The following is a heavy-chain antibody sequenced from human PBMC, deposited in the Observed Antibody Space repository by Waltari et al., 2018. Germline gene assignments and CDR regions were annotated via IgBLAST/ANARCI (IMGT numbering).Heavy chain of an antibody. J-gene: IGHJ4*02. CDR1: GGYISSSSYY. D-gene: IGHD3-22*01. CDR2: IYYSGST. Sequence: QLQLQESGPGLVKPSETLSLTCTVSGGYISSSSYYWGWIRQPPGKGLEWIGSIYYSGSTYYNPSLKSRVTISVDTSKNQFSLKLSSVTAADTAVYYCARDGVVITLPFDYWGQGTLVTVSS. CDR3: ARDGVVITLPFDY. V-gene: IGHV4-39*07.